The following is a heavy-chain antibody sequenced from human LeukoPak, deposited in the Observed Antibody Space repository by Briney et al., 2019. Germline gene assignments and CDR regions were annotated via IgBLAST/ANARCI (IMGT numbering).Heavy chain of an antibody. CDR2: MNPNSGNT. D-gene: IGHD4-17*01. V-gene: IGHV1-8*01. Sequence: RASVKVSCKASGYTFTSYDINWVRQATGQGLEWMGWMNPNSGNTGYAQKFQGRVTMTRNTSISTAYMELSSLRSEDTAVDYCARGMIQDRTEYGDQDYWGQGTLVTVSS. CDR3: ARGMIQDRTEYGDQDY. J-gene: IGHJ4*02. CDR1: GYTFTSYD.